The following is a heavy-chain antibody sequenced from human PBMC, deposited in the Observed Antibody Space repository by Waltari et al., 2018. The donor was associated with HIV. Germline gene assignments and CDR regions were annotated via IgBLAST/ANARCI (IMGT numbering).Heavy chain of an antibody. CDR2: IYTSGST. Sequence: QVQLQESGPGLVKPSQTLSLTCTVSGGSIRSGSYYWSWIRQPAGKGLEWIGRIYTSGSTNYNPSLKSRVTISVDTSKNQFSLKLSSVTAADTAVYYCARATVDIVASLEWYFDLWGRGTLVTVSS. J-gene: IGHJ2*01. CDR3: ARATVDIVASLEWYFDL. V-gene: IGHV4-61*02. D-gene: IGHD5-12*01. CDR1: GGSIRSGSYY.